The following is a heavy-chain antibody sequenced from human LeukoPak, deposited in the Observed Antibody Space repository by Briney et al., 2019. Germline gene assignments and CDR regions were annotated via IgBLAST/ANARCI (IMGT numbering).Heavy chain of an antibody. D-gene: IGHD3-10*01. CDR1: GFTFSRYS. Sequence: GGSLRLSCAASGFTFSRYSMNWVRRAPGKGLEWVSYISSSSRAIHYADSVKGRFTISRDNAKNSLYLQMNSLRAEDTAVYYCARAGFVGGFDYWGQGTLVTVSS. CDR2: ISSSSRAI. CDR3: ARAGFVGGFDY. V-gene: IGHV3-48*01. J-gene: IGHJ4*02.